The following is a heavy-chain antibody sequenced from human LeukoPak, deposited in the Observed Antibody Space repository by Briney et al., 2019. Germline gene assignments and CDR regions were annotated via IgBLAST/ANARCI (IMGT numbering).Heavy chain of an antibody. Sequence: PTETLSLTCTVSGGSISSYYWSWIRHPPGKGLEWIGYIYYSGSTNYNPSLKSRVTISVDTSKNQFSLKLSSVTAADTAVYYCARDRDGWYIDYWGQGTLVTVSS. V-gene: IGHV4-59*01. D-gene: IGHD5-24*01. J-gene: IGHJ4*02. CDR2: IYYSGST. CDR3: ARDRDGWYIDY. CDR1: GGSISSYY.